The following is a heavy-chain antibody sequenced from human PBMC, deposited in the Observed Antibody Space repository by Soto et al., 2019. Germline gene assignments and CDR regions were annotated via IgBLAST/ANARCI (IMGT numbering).Heavy chain of an antibody. CDR2: IYYSGST. CDR1: GGSISSGGYY. CDR3: ARDGLQSCYGMDV. V-gene: IGHV4-31*03. D-gene: IGHD2-15*01. J-gene: IGHJ6*02. Sequence: QVQLQESGPGLVKPSQTLSLTCTVSGGSISSGGYYWSWIRQHPGKGLEWIGYIYYSGSTYYNPSLKSRFTISVDTSKTQFSLKLISVTAADTAVYYCARDGLQSCYGMDVWGQGTTVTVSS.